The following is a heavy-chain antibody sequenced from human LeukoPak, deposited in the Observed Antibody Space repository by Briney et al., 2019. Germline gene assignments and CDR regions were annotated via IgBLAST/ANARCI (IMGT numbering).Heavy chain of an antibody. CDR3: VRHRGGRFSESYCDY. CDR1: GGSMKGYY. Sequence: SETLSLTCSVSGGSMKGYYWSWLRQPPGKGLEWIGFIYSTGMTDYNPSLESRVTISLDSSKNQFSLELNSVTAADTAVYHCVRHRGGRFSESYCDYWGQGTLVTVSS. D-gene: IGHD1-26*01. J-gene: IGHJ4*02. V-gene: IGHV4-59*08. CDR2: IYSTGMT.